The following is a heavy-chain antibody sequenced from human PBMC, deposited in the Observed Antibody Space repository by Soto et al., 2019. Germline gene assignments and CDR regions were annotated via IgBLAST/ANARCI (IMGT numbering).Heavy chain of an antibody. CDR1: GFTFSSYS. Sequence: EVQLVESGGGLVKPGGSLRLSCAAYGFTFSSYSMNWVRQAPGKGLEWVSSISSSSSFIYYADSLKGRFTISRDNAKNSLYLQMNRLRAEDTAVYYCARNPYSYDTSGYYSWGQGTLVTVSS. CDR2: ISSSSSFI. J-gene: IGHJ4*02. CDR3: ARNPYSYDTSGYYS. D-gene: IGHD3-22*01. V-gene: IGHV3-21*01.